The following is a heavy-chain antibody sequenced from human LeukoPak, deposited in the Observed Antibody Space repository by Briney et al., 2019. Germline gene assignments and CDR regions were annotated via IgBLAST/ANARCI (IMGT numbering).Heavy chain of an antibody. CDR3: AKVAYSSGWYFDY. D-gene: IGHD6-19*01. CDR2: ISGSGGST. J-gene: IGHJ4*02. Sequence: PGGSLRLSCAASGFTVSSNEMSWVRQAPGKGLEWVSAISGSGGSTYYADSVKGRFTISRDNSKNTLYLQMNSLRAEDTAVYYCAKVAYSSGWYFDYWGQGTLVTVSS. CDR1: GFTVSSNE. V-gene: IGHV3-23*01.